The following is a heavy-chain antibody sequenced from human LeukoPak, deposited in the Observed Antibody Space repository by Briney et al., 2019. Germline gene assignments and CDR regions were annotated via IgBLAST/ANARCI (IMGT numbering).Heavy chain of an antibody. CDR1: GGSISSSSYY. Sequence: SETLSLTCTVSGGSISSSSYYWGWIRQPPGKGLEWIGSIYYSGSTYYNPSLKSRVTISVDTSKNQFSLKLSSVTAADTAVYYCARGSGYCGYDDFDGAFDIWGQGTMVTVSS. V-gene: IGHV4-39*07. D-gene: IGHD5-12*01. CDR2: IYYSGST. J-gene: IGHJ3*02. CDR3: ARGSGYCGYDDFDGAFDI.